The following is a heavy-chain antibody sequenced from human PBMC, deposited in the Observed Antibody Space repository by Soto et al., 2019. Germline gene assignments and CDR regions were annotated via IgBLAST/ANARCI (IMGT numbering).Heavy chain of an antibody. Sequence: PGGSLRLSCAASGFSFSGSAMHWVRQASGKGLEWVGRIRSKANSYATAYAASVKGRFTISRDDSKNTAYLQMNSLKTEDTAVYYCTSGQLWSLDYWGQGTLVTVSS. CDR2: IRSKANSYAT. CDR1: GFSFSGSA. V-gene: IGHV3-73*01. J-gene: IGHJ4*02. D-gene: IGHD5-18*01. CDR3: TSGQLWSLDY.